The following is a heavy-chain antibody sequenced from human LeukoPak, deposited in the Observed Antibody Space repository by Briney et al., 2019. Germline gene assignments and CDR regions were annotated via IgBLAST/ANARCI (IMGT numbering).Heavy chain of an antibody. CDR3: ARSMVRAVTQVASDY. J-gene: IGHJ4*02. CDR2: ISTYNGNT. D-gene: IGHD3-10*01. CDR1: GYTDSDYG. V-gene: IGHV1-18*01. Sequence: ASVKVSCKASGYTDSDYGISWVRQAPGQGLEWMGWISTYNGNTIYAEKLQGRVTMTTDTSTSTAYMELRSLRSDDTAVYYCARSMVRAVTQVASDYWGQGTLVTVSS.